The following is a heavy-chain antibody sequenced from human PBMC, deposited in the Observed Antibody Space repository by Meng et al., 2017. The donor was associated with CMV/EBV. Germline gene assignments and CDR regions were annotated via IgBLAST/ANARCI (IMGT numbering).Heavy chain of an antibody. V-gene: IGHV4-34*01. D-gene: IGHD3-3*01. CDR2: INHSGST. J-gene: IGHJ5*02. CDR1: GVCFSGYY. Sequence: QVKLPQWGAGLVTPSETLSLTCAVVGVCFSGYYWSWIRQPPGKGLEWIGEINHSGSTNYNPSLKSRVTISVDTSKNQFSLKLSSVTAADTAVYYCARGSRRLPRFNWFDPWGQGTLVTVSS. CDR3: ARGSRRLPRFNWFDP.